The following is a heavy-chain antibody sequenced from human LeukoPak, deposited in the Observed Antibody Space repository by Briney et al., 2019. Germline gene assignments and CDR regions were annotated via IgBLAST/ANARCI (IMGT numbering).Heavy chain of an antibody. J-gene: IGHJ4*02. D-gene: IGHD3-10*01. CDR3: ARYPGLEGAGSKGAFDY. V-gene: IGHV4-59*01. Sequence: SETLSLTCSVSGGSISNYYWSWFRKSPGKRLEWIGHIYYTGSTTYNPSLKSRVTISVDTSRNQFSLKLRSVTAADTAVYYCARYPGLEGAGSKGAFDYWGQGTLVTVSS. CDR1: GGSISNYY. CDR2: IYYTGST.